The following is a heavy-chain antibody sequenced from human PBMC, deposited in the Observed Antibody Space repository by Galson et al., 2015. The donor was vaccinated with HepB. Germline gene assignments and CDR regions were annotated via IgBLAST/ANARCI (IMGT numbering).Heavy chain of an antibody. Sequence: SLRLSCAASGFTFSSYGMHWVRQAPGKGLEWVAVISYDGSNKYYADSVKGRFTISRDNSKNTLYLQMNSLRAEDTAVYYCAKDIVVVPAAIIGYGMDVWGQGTTVTVSS. CDR3: AKDIVVVPAAIIGYGMDV. D-gene: IGHD2-2*02. CDR2: ISYDGSNK. CDR1: GFTFSSYG. V-gene: IGHV3-30*18. J-gene: IGHJ6*02.